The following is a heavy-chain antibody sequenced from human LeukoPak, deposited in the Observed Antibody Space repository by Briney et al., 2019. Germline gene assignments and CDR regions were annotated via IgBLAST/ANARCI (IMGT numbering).Heavy chain of an antibody. V-gene: IGHV4-34*01. Sequence: PSETLSLTCAVYGGSFSGYYWSWIRQPPGKGLEWIGEINHSGSTNYNPSLKSRVTISVDTSKNQFSLKLSSVTAADTAVYYCARPSRYYGSGSYFAYWGQGTLVTVSS. CDR2: INHSGST. CDR3: ARPSRYYGSGSYFAY. J-gene: IGHJ4*02. D-gene: IGHD3-10*01. CDR1: GGSFSGYY.